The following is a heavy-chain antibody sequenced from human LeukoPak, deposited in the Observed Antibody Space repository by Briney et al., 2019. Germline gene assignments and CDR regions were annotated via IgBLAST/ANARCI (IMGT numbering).Heavy chain of an antibody. CDR2: IYYSGST. J-gene: IGHJ3*02. CDR3: AIYYDSSGYYYPRRDAFDI. Sequence: SQTLSLTCTVSGGSISSGDYYWSWIRQPPGTGLEWIGYIYYSGSTYYNPSLKSRVTISVDTSKNQFSLKLSSVTAAGTAVYYCAIYYDSSGYYYPRRDAFDIWGQGTMVTVSS. V-gene: IGHV4-30-4*01. CDR1: GGSISSGDYY. D-gene: IGHD3-22*01.